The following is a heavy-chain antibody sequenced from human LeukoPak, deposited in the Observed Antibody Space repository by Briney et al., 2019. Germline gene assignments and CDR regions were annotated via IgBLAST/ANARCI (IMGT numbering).Heavy chain of an antibody. CDR2: ISGSGGST. CDR3: AKDPREYSSGWYWGYYFDY. V-gene: IGHV3-23*01. CDR1: GFTFSSYA. D-gene: IGHD6-19*01. J-gene: IGHJ4*02. Sequence: GGSLRLSCAASGFTFSSYAMSWVRQAPGKGLEWVSAISGSGGSTYYADSVKGRFTISRDNSKNTLYLQMNSLRAEDTAVHYCAKDPREYSSGWYWGYYFDYWGQGTLVTVSS.